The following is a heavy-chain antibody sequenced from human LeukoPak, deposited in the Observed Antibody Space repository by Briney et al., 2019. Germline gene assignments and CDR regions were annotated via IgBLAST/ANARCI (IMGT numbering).Heavy chain of an antibody. CDR1: GFTFSHYA. Sequence: GGSLRLSCAASGFTFSHYAMHWVRQAPGKGLEYISAISSDGGSTYYANSVKGRFSISRDNSNNTLYLQMGSLRGEDMAVCYCATIGLPWGQGTLVTVSS. CDR3: ATIGLP. D-gene: IGHD1-26*01. CDR2: ISSDGGST. V-gene: IGHV3-64*01. J-gene: IGHJ5*02.